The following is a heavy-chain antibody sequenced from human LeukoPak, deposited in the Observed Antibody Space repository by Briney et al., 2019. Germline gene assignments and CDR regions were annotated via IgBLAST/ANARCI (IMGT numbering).Heavy chain of an antibody. CDR3: ARVGIDMIAQQVLGY. CDR2: ISAYNGNT. J-gene: IGHJ4*02. V-gene: IGHV1-18*01. Sequence: ASVKVSCKASGYTFTSYGISWVRQAPGQGLEWMGWISAYNGNTNYAQKLQGRVTMTTDTSTSTAYMELRSLRSDDTAVYYCARVGIDMIAQQVLGYWGQGTLVTVSS. D-gene: IGHD3-22*01. CDR1: GYTFTSYG.